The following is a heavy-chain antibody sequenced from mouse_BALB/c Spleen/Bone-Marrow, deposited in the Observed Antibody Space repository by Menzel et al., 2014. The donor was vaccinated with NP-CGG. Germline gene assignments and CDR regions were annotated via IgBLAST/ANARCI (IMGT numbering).Heavy chain of an antibody. CDR3: ARWEYYAMDY. CDR1: GFNIKDPY. V-gene: IGHV14-3*02. CDR2: IDPANGNT. Sequence: VQLQQSGAELVKPGASVKLSCTASGFNIKDPYMHWVKQRPEQGLEWIGRIDPANGNTKYDPKFQGKATITADTSSNTAFLQLSSVTREDTAVYYCARWEYYAMDYWGQGTSVTVSS. D-gene: IGHD4-1*01. J-gene: IGHJ4*01.